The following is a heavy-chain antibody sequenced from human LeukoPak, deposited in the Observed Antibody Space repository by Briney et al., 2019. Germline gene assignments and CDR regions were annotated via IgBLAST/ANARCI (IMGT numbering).Heavy chain of an antibody. CDR2: MNPNSGNT. CDR1: GYTFTSYD. Sequence: GASLKDSCKASGYTFTSYDINWVRQATGQGLEWMGWMNPNSGNTGYAQKFQGRVTMTRNTSISTAYMELSSLRSEDTAVYYCAKDLFGLHELFDYWGQGTLVTVSS. CDR3: AKDLFGLHELFDY. V-gene: IGHV1-8*01. D-gene: IGHD3-10*01. J-gene: IGHJ4*02.